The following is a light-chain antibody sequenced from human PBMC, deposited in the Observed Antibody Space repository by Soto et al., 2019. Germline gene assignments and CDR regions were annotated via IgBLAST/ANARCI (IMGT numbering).Light chain of an antibody. J-gene: IGKJ1*01. V-gene: IGKV1-39*01. CDR3: QQSYSTPRT. CDR1: QSISSY. Sequence: DIQRTQSPSSLSSSVGDRVTITCLSSQSISSYLNWYQQKPGKAPKLLIYAASSLQSGVPSRFSGSVSGTDFTLTISSLQPEDFATYYCQQSYSTPRTFGQGTKVDIK. CDR2: AAS.